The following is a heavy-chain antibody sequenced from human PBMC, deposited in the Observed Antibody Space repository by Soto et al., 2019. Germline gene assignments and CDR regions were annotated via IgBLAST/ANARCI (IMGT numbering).Heavy chain of an antibody. Sequence: EVQLVESGGGLVKPGGSLRLSCAASGFTFSSYSMNWVRQAPGKGLEWVSSISTSSDYIYYADSVKGRFTISRDNAKNSVYLQMNSLRAEDTAVYYCANHEAADTFSDYYGMYVWGQGTTVTVSS. D-gene: IGHD6-13*01. CDR2: ISTSSDYI. J-gene: IGHJ6*02. V-gene: IGHV3-21*01. CDR1: GFTFSSYS. CDR3: ANHEAADTFSDYYGMYV.